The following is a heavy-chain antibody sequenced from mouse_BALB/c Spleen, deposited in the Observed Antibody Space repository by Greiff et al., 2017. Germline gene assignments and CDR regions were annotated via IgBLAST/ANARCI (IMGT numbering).Heavy chain of an antibody. D-gene: IGHD2-10*02. V-gene: IGHV2-9*02. CDR1: GFSLTSYG. CDR3: AREWGYGNYYAMDY. Sequence: VKLQESGPGLVAPSQSLSITCTVSGFSLTSYGVHWVRQPPGKGLEWLGVIWAGGSTNYNSALMSRLSISKDNSKSQVFLKMNSLQTDDTAMYYCAREWGYGNYYAMDYWGQGTSVTVSS. J-gene: IGHJ4*01. CDR2: IWAGGST.